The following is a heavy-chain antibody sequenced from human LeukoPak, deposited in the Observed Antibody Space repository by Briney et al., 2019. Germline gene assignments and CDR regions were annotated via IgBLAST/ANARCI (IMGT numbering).Heavy chain of an antibody. CDR1: GGSISNYY. D-gene: IGHD3-22*01. V-gene: IGHV4-59*01. CDR2: TFYSGNA. CDR3: ARVGLDSSGYYSNFDY. J-gene: IGHJ4*02. Sequence: SETLSLTCTVSGGSISNYYWYWMRQPPGKGLEWIGHTFYSGNANYNPSLKSRVTISVDTSKNQFSLKLSSVTAADTAVYYCARVGLDSSGYYSNFDYWGQGTLVTVSS.